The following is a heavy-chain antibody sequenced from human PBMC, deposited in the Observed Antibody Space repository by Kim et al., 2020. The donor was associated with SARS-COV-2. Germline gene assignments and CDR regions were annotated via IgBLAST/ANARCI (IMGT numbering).Heavy chain of an antibody. D-gene: IGHD3-9*01. CDR3: ARGRVGADILTGYYYYYYGMDV. CDR2: IIPIFGTA. V-gene: IGHV1-69*13. CDR1: GGTFSSYA. J-gene: IGHJ6*02. Sequence: SVKVSCKASGGTFSSYAISWVRQAPGQGLEWMGGIIPIFGTANYAQKFQGRVTNTADESTSTAYMELSSLRSEDTAVYYCARGRVGADILTGYYYYYYGMDVWGQGTTVTVSS.